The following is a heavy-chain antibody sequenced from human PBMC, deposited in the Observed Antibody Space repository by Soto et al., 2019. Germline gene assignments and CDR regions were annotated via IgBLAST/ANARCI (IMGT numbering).Heavy chain of an antibody. CDR3: AKGYYDAFDI. Sequence: GGSLRLSCAASGFTFSAYHMNWVRQATGKGLEWVSYISSSSSTIYYADSVKGRFTISRDNAKNSLYLQMNSLRDEDTAVYYCAKGYYDAFDIWGQGTMVTVSS. CDR2: ISSSSSTI. CDR1: GFTFSAYH. V-gene: IGHV3-48*02. D-gene: IGHD1-26*01. J-gene: IGHJ3*02.